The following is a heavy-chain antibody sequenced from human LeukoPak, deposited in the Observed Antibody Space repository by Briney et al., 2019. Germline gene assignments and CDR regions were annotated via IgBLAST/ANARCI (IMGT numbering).Heavy chain of an antibody. CDR2: INPNSGGT. CDR3: AREGCSDTRCFFRAFDI. CDR1: GYTFTGYY. V-gene: IGHV1-2*02. J-gene: IGHJ3*02. D-gene: IGHD2-2*01. Sequence: EASVKVSCKASGYTFTGYYMHWVRQAPGQGLEWMGWINPNSGGTNYAQKFQGRVTMTRDTSISTAYMELSRLRSDDTAVYYCAREGCSDTRCFFRAFDIWGQGTMVTVSS.